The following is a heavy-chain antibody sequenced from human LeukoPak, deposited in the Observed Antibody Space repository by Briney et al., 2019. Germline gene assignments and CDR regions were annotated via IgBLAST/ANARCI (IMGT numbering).Heavy chain of an antibody. CDR2: INHSGST. CDR1: GFTFSNAW. Sequence: SGGSLRLSCAASGFTFSNAWMSWIRQPPGKGLEWIGEINHSGSTNYNLSLKSRVTISVDTSKNQFSLKLSSVTAADTAVYYCARGLSSWYQALDYWGQGTLVTVSS. J-gene: IGHJ4*02. CDR3: ARGLSSWYQALDY. D-gene: IGHD6-13*01. V-gene: IGHV4-34*01.